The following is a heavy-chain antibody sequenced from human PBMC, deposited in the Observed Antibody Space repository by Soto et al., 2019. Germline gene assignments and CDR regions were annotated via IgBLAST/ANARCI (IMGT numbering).Heavy chain of an antibody. CDR3: ARHNYGSGSTYFDY. J-gene: IGHJ4*02. D-gene: IGHD3-10*01. Sequence: SETLSLTCAVSGGSISSGGYSWSWIRQPPGKGLEWIGYIYHSGSIYYNPSLKSRVTISVDRSKNQFSLKLNSMTAADTAVYYCARHNYGSGSTYFDYWGQGTLVTVSS. CDR1: GGSISSGGYS. V-gene: IGHV4-30-2*01. CDR2: IYHSGSI.